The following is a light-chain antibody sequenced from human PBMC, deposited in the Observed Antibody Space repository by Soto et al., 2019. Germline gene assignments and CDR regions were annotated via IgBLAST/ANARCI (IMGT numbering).Light chain of an antibody. CDR3: SSYKTRSPVVV. Sequence: QSALTQPACVSGSPGQSITISCTGTSSDIGGYNYVSWYQQYPGKAPKLMIFGVSDRPSGVSNRFSGSKSGTTASLTISGLQAEDEADYYCSSYKTRSPVVVFGGGTKLTVL. CDR2: GVS. V-gene: IGLV2-14*01. J-gene: IGLJ2*01. CDR1: SSDIGGYNY.